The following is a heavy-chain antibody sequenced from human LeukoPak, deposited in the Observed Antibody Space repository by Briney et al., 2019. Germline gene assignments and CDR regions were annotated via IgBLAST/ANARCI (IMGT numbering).Heavy chain of an antibody. J-gene: IGHJ4*02. CDR2: INPSGGST. Sequence: GASVKVSCKASGYTFTSYYMHWVRQAPGQGFEWMGIINPSGGSTSYAQKFQGRVTMTRDTSTSTVYMELSSLRSEDTAVYYCARYSALEGVDYWGQGTLVTVSS. D-gene: IGHD2-21*01. CDR1: GYTFTSYY. CDR3: ARYSALEGVDY. V-gene: IGHV1-46*01.